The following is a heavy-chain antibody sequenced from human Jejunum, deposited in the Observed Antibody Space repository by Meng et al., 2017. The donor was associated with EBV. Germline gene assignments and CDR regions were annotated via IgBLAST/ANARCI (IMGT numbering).Heavy chain of an antibody. V-gene: IGHV4-4*02. CDR2: MHPGGST. CDR1: GDSTSSSHW. CDR3: AKSNDYSLNS. J-gene: IGHJ4*02. D-gene: IGHD4-11*01. Sequence: QVLLQGGAPGVVRPSGTPLITCVAAGDSTSSSHWWSWVRQPPGKGLEWIGEMHPGGSTNYNPSLKSRVTISVDNSKNQFSLKLTSVTAADTAVYYCAKSNDYSLNSWGQGTLVTVSS.